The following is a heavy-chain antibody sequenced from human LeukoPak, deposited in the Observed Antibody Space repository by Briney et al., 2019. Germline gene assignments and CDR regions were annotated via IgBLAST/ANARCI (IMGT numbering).Heavy chain of an antibody. J-gene: IGHJ5*02. CDR1: GGTFSSYT. Sequence: ASVKVSSKASGGTFSSYTISWVRQAPGQGLEWMGRIIPILGIANYAQKFQGRVTITADKSTSTAYMELSSLRSEDTAVYYCAIGGLMDCSSTSCYRNWFDPWGQGTLVTVSS. V-gene: IGHV1-69*02. CDR2: IIPILGIA. D-gene: IGHD2-2*01. CDR3: AIGGLMDCSSTSCYRNWFDP.